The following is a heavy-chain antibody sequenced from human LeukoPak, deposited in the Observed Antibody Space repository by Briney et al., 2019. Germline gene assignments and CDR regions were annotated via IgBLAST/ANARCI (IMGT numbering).Heavy chain of an antibody. Sequence: PGGSLRLSCAASGFTFSSYWMHWVRQAPGKGLVWVSRINSDGSSTSYADSVKGRFTISRDNAKNTLYLRMNSLRAEDTAVYYCARGAGIPTYAFDIWGQGTMVTVSS. CDR2: INSDGSST. D-gene: IGHD6-19*01. V-gene: IGHV3-74*01. CDR1: GFTFSSYW. CDR3: ARGAGIPTYAFDI. J-gene: IGHJ3*02.